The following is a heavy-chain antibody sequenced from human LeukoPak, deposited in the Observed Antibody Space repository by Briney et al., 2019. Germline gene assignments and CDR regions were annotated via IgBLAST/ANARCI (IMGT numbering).Heavy chain of an antibody. CDR1: GFTFSSYW. CDR2: IKQDGSEK. D-gene: IGHD2-8*01. V-gene: IGHV3-7*01. CDR3: ARVSYYPHDAFDI. J-gene: IGHJ3*02. Sequence: GGSLRLSCAASGFTFSSYWMNWVRQAPGMGLEWVAKIKQDGSEKYYVDSVKGRFTISRDNAKNSLYLQTNSLRAEDTALYYCARVSYYPHDAFDIWGQGTMVTVSS.